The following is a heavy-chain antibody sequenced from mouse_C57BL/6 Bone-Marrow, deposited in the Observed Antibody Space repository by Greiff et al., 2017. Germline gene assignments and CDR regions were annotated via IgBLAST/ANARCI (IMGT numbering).Heavy chain of an antibody. CDR1: GYTFTDYY. CDR3: ARSWIYYDYDGFAY. Sequence: QVQLKESGAELVRPGASVKLSCKASGYTFTDYYINWVKQRPGQGLEWIARIYPGSGNTYYNEKFKGKATLTAEKSSSTAYMQLSSLTSEDSAVYFCARSWIYYDYDGFAYWGQGTLVTVSA. J-gene: IGHJ3*01. V-gene: IGHV1-76*01. D-gene: IGHD2-4*01. CDR2: IYPGSGNT.